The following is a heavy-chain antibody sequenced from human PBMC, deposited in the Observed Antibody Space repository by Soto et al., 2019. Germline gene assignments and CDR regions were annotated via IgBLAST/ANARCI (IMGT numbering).Heavy chain of an antibody. CDR1: GHTFTGHH. V-gene: IGHV1-2*02. Sequence: GASVKVSCKASGHTFTGHHMHWVRQAPGQGLEWMGLIDLDIGDTKYAQKFQGRVTSTSDTSITTAYMELRRLRSDDTAVYYCALEPTGTAGFDYWGQGTLATVSS. D-gene: IGHD2-21*02. CDR3: ALEPTGTAGFDY. J-gene: IGHJ4*02. CDR2: IDLDIGDT.